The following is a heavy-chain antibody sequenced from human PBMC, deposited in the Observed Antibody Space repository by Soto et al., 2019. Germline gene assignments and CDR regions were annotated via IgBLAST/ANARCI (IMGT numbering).Heavy chain of an antibody. Sequence: QVQLQESGPGLVKPSETLSLTCTVSGGSIRGYYWSWIRQPSGQGLESIGRIYTTGSTNYNPALKSRVTMSLDTSKNQCSLKLTSVTAADTAVYYCARDDAGITAAGVYWGQGTLVTVSS. CDR1: GGSIRGYY. J-gene: IGHJ4*02. CDR3: ARDDAGITAAGVY. V-gene: IGHV4-4*07. CDR2: IYTTGST. D-gene: IGHD6-13*01.